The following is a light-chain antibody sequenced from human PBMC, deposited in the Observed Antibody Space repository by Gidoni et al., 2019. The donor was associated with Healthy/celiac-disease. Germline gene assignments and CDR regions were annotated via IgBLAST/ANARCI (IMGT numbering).Light chain of an antibody. Sequence: QSALTQPASVSGSPGQSITISCTGTSSYVGGYNYVSWYQQHPGKAPKLMIYDVSTRPSGVSNRFSGSKSGNTASLTISGLQAEDEADYYCSSYTSSSTLVFGGGTKLTVL. V-gene: IGLV2-14*03. J-gene: IGLJ2*01. CDR3: SSYTSSSTLV. CDR1: SSYVGGYNY. CDR2: DVS.